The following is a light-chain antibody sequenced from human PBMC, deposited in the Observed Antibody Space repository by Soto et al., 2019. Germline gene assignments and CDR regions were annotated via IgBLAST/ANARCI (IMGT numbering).Light chain of an antibody. CDR1: SSDVGGYNY. Sequence: SVLSKPASVSVPPGQSITISCTGTSSDVGGYNYVSWYQQHPGKAPKLMIYDVSNRPSGVSNRFSGSKSGNTASLTISGLQSEDEADYYCSSYTSSSTRVFGTGTKVTVL. V-gene: IGLV2-14*01. CDR3: SSYTSSSTRV. CDR2: DVS. J-gene: IGLJ1*01.